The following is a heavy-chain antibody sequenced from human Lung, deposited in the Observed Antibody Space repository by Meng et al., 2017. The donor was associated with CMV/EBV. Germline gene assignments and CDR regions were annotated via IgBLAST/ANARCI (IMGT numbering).Heavy chain of an antibody. J-gene: IGHJ4*02. D-gene: IGHD5-24*01. CDR1: GYTFTSIA. CDR3: ARDSPLDGYSLLDY. CDR2: INTNTGNP. V-gene: IGHV7-4-1*02. Sequence: VHLRSQWRKPRASVKISCKASGYTFTSIALNWVRQAPGQGLEWMGWINTNTGNPTYAQGFTGRFVFSLDTSVSTAYLQISSLKAEDTAVYYCARDSPLDGYSLLDYWGQGTLVTVSS.